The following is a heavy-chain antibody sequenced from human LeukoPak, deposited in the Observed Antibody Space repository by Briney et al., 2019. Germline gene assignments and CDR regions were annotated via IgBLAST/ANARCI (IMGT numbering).Heavy chain of an antibody. V-gene: IGHV3-21*01. CDR2: SSAGSNYR. Sequence: KTGGSLRLSCAASGFTFSNYNMNWVRQAPGKGLEWVSSSSAGSNYRYYADSVKGRFTISRDNARNSLFLQMNSLRVEDTAVYYCARDPSGYEGNYWGQGTLVTVSS. D-gene: IGHD5-12*01. J-gene: IGHJ4*02. CDR3: ARDPSGYEGNY. CDR1: GFTFSNYN.